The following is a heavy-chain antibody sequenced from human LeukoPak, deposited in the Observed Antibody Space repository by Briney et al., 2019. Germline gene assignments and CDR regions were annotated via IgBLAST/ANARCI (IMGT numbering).Heavy chain of an antibody. V-gene: IGHV3-7*04. CDR2: IKQDGSET. J-gene: IGHJ5*02. Sequence: PGGSLRLSCAASGFTFSSYCMSWVRQAPGKGLEWVASIKQDGSETYCVDSVKGRFTISRDSAKNSLYLQMNSLRAEDTAVYYCARVLYGSGSYHRGWFDPWGQGTLVTVSS. CDR3: ARVLYGSGSYHRGWFDP. CDR1: GFTFSSYC. D-gene: IGHD3-10*01.